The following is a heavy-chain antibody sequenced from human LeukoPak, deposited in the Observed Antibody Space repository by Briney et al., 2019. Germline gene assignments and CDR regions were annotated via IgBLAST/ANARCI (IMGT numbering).Heavy chain of an antibody. D-gene: IGHD1-7*01. J-gene: IGHJ6*03. CDR2: IKSKTDGATT. V-gene: IGHV3-15*01. CDR1: GFTFSSYG. Sequence: GGSLRLSCAASGFTFSSYGMHWVRQAPGKGLEWVGRIKSKTDGATTDYTAPVKGRFTISRDDSKNTLYLQMNSLKTEDTAVYYCTADLGTTSLQDYYYYMDVWGDGTTVTVSS. CDR3: TADLGTTSLQDYYYYMDV.